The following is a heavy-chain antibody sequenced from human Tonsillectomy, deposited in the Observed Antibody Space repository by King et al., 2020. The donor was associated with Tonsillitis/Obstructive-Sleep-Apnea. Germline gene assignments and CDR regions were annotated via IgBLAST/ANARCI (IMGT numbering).Heavy chain of an antibody. CDR1: GGSFSGYY. D-gene: IGHD2-2*01. J-gene: IGHJ3*02. CDR3: ARELVVTAVRGDGFDI. V-gene: IGHV4-34*01. Sequence: VQLQQWGAGLLKPSETLSLTCAVYGGSFSGYYWSWIRQPPGKGLEWIGEINHSGSTNYNPSLKSRVTISLDTSKNQFSLKLTSVTAADTAVYYCARELVVTAVRGDGFDIWGPGTMVTVSS. CDR2: INHSGST.